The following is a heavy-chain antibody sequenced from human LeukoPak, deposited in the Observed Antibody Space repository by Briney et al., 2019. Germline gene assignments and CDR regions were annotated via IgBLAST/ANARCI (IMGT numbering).Heavy chain of an antibody. CDR1: GYTXIMXY. CDR2: IHHISGAT. D-gene: IGHD6-6*01. V-gene: IGHV1-2*02. J-gene: IGHJ4*02. Sequence: ASVKVSCKTSGYTXIMXYMHXXRXXXXXXLEXMGWIHHISGATXYAPRFQDRVTMTRDTSISTAYMALSRLISDDMAVYYCARDLEASSSLDYWGQGTLATVSS. CDR3: ARDLEASSSLDY.